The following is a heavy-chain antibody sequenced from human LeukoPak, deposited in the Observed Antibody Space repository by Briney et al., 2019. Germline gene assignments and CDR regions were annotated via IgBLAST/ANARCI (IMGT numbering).Heavy chain of an antibody. J-gene: IGHJ5*02. CDR2: INPNSGGT. D-gene: IGHD1-1*01. Sequence: GASVKVSCKASGYTFTGYYMHWVRQAPGQGLEWVGWINPNSGGTNYAQKFQGRVTMTRDTSISTAYMELRSLRSDDTAVYFCARDQEFIVPGPGSNWFDPWGQGSLVTVSS. CDR3: ARDQEFIVPGPGSNWFDP. CDR1: GYTFTGYY. V-gene: IGHV1-2*02.